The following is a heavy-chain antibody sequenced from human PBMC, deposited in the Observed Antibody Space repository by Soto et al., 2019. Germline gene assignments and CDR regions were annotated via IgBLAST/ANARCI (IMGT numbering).Heavy chain of an antibody. J-gene: IGHJ6*02. Sequence: EVQLVESGGGLVKPGGSLRLSCAASGFMFRSYSMNWVRQAPGKGLEWVSSISSSSGYIFYADSVKGRFTISRDNAENSRSSQMNSLRAEATAVSCCARGDTRGWSNSDYYYYGMDVWGQGTTVTVSS. V-gene: IGHV3-21*01. CDR1: GFMFRSYS. CDR3: ARGDTRGWSNSDYYYYGMDV. D-gene: IGHD6-19*01. CDR2: ISSSSGYI.